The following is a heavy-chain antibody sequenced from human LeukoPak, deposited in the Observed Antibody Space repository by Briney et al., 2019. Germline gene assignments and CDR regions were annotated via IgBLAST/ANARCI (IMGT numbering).Heavy chain of an antibody. CDR1: GYTFINYY. Sequence: ASVKVSCEASGYTFINYYMHWVRQAPGQGLEWMGIFNPSGGSTNYAQKFQGRVTMTRDTSTSTVYMEVSSLRSEDTAVYYCARGLRQYDSSGYNDYWGQGTLVTVSS. J-gene: IGHJ4*02. D-gene: IGHD3-22*01. V-gene: IGHV1-46*01. CDR2: FNPSGGST. CDR3: ARGLRQYDSSGYNDY.